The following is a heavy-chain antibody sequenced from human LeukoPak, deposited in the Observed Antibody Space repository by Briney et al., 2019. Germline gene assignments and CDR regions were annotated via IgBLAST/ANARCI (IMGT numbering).Heavy chain of an antibody. CDR1: GFTFSSYG. CDR2: ISYDGSNK. D-gene: IGHD3-10*01. V-gene: IGHV3-30*18. J-gene: IGHJ4*02. CDR3: AKVVYGSGSYDY. Sequence: PGGSLRLSCAASGFTFSSYGMHWVRQAPGKGLEWVAVISYDGSNKYYADSVKGRFTISRDNSKNTLYLQMNSLRAEDTAVYYCAKVVYGSGSYDYWGQGTLVTVSS.